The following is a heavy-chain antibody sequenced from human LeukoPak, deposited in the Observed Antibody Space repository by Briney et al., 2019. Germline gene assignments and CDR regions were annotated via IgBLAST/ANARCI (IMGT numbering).Heavy chain of an antibody. J-gene: IGHJ3*02. V-gene: IGHV3-23*01. CDR2: ISGSGGST. CDR1: GFTFSSYA. CDR3: ARGLQGGYSSSWNGLFDAFDI. D-gene: IGHD6-13*01. Sequence: GGSLRLSCAASGFTFSSYAMSWVRQAPGKGLEWVSAISGSGGSTYYADSVKGRFAISRDNSKNTLYLQMNSLRAEDTAVYYCARGLQGGYSSSWNGLFDAFDIWGQGTMVTVSS.